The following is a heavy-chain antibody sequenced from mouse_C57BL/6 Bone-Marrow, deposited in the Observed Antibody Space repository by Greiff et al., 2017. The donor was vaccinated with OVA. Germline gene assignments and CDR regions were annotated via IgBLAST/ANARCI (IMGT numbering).Heavy chain of an antibody. V-gene: IGHV1-64*01. J-gene: IGHJ2*01. CDR3: ARPLYYYGSSPFDY. D-gene: IGHD1-1*01. CDR1: GYTFTSYW. CDR2: IHPNSGST. Sequence: QVQLKQPGAELVKPGASVKLSCKASGYTFTSYWMHWVKQRPGQGLEWIGMIHPNSGSTNYNEKFKSKATLTVDKSSSTAYMQLSSLTSEDSAVYYCARPLYYYGSSPFDYWGQGTTLTVSS.